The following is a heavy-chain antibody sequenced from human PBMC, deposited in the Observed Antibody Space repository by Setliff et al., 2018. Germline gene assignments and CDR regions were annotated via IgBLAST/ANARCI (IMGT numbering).Heavy chain of an antibody. CDR1: GYNFINYW. J-gene: IGHJ4*02. V-gene: IGHV5-51*01. D-gene: IGHD2-15*01. Sequence: PGESLKISCKGSGYNFINYWIGWVRQMPGKGLEWMGIIYPGDSDTRYSPSFQGQVTFSADKSISTAYLQWSSLKASGTATYYCARVVGADGIGIDYWGQGTVVTVSS. CDR3: ARVVGADGIGIDY. CDR2: IYPGDSDT.